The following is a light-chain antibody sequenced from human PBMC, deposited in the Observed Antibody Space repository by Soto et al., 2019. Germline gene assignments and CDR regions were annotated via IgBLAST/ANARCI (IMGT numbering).Light chain of an antibody. CDR1: QGLIVDY. J-gene: IGKJ1*01. CDR3: QRYGRSPTWT. CDR2: GAS. Sequence: IVLTQSPGTLSLSPGERATLSCRASQGLIVDYLAWYQQKPGQPPRLLIYGASRRAAGVPDRFSGSGSGTDFSLSINSLQPEDSAVYYCQRYGRSPTWTFGQGTKVEIK. V-gene: IGKV3-20*01.